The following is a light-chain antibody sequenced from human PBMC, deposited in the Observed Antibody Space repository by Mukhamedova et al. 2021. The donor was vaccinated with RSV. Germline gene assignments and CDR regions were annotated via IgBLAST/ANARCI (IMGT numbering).Light chain of an antibody. CDR3: SSYTSSSTGYV. V-gene: IGLV2-14*03. Sequence: GGYNYVSWYQQHPGKAPKLMIYDVTNRPSGASNRFSGSKSGNTASLTISGLQAEDEADYYCSSYTSSSTGYVFGTVTKVTVL. CDR1: GGYNY. CDR2: DVT. J-gene: IGLJ1*01.